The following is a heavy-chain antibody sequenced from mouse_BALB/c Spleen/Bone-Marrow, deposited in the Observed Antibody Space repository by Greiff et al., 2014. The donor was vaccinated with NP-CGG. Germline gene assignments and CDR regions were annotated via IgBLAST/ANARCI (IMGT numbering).Heavy chain of an antibody. J-gene: IGHJ3*01. CDR2: IYPGNSDT. V-gene: IGHV1-5*01. CDR1: GYTFTSYW. Sequence: LVESGTVLARPGASVKMSCKASGYTFTSYWMHWVKQRPGQGLEWIGAIYPGNSDTSYNQKFKGKAKLTAVTSTSTAYMELSSLTNEDSAVYYCTRAMITRAWFAYWGQGTLVTVSA. D-gene: IGHD2-4*01. CDR3: TRAMITRAWFAY.